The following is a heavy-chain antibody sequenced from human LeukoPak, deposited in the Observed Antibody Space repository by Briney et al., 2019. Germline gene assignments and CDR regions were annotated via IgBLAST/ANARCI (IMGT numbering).Heavy chain of an antibody. CDR2: ISYDGSNK. D-gene: IGHD5-24*01. CDR3: ARDKYGYNTPIDY. Sequence: PGGSLRLSCVASGFTFSNFGMYWVRQAPGRGLEWVAVISYDGSNKYHADSVKGRFTIFRDNSKNTLYLQMNSLRLEDTAVYFCARDKYGYNTPIDYWGQGTLVTVSS. CDR1: GFTFSNFG. J-gene: IGHJ4*02. V-gene: IGHV3-30-3*01.